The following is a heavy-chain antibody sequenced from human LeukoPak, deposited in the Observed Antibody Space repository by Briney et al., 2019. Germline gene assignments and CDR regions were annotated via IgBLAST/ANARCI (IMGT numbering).Heavy chain of an antibody. Sequence: PGGSLRLSCAASGFTFSSYAMSWVRQAPGKGLEWVSAISGSGGSTYYADSVKGRFTISRDNSKNTLYLQMNSLRDEDTAVYYCARDPYSGGAFDIWGQGTMVTVSS. V-gene: IGHV3-23*01. J-gene: IGHJ3*02. D-gene: IGHD5-12*01. CDR2: ISGSGGST. CDR3: ARDPYSGGAFDI. CDR1: GFTFSSYA.